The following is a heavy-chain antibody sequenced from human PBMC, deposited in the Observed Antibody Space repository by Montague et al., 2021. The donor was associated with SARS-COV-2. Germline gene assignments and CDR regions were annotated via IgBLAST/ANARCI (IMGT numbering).Heavy chain of an antibody. CDR1: GTSFSGYY. D-gene: IGHD3-10*01. V-gene: IGHV4-34*01. CDR2: INHGGST. Sequence: SETLSLTCAVHGTSFSGYYWNWIRQPPGKGLEWIGEINHGGSTKYSPSLKSRLTISADTSKNQFSLKLTSVAAADTAVYYCARLRDGVVPSPILGVGPYYSYYYMGVWGGGTTVTVSS. CDR3: ARLRDGVVPSPILGVGPYYSYYYMGV. J-gene: IGHJ6*03.